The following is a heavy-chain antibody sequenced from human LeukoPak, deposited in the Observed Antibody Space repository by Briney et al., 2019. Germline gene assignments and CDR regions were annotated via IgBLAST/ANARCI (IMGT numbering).Heavy chain of an antibody. Sequence: SETLSLTCAVSGYSISSGYYWAWIRQPPGKGLEWIGSIFHSGSTYYNPSLNSRVTISIDTSKNQFSLKLTSVTAAHTAVYYCARGVATTDSWGQGTLVTVSS. D-gene: IGHD5-12*01. CDR3: ARGVATTDS. V-gene: IGHV4-38-2*01. J-gene: IGHJ5*01. CDR2: IFHSGST. CDR1: GYSISSGYY.